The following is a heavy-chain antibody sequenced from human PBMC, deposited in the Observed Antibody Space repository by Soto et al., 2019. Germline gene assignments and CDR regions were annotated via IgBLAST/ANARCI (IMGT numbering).Heavy chain of an antibody. CDR1: GFTVSSNY. J-gene: IGHJ6*02. Sequence: RLSCAASGFTVSSNYMSWVRQAPGKGLEWVSVIYSGGSTYYADSVKGRFTISRDNSKNTLYLQMNSLRAEDTAVYYCARSPNYDSSGYYFGDYYYGMDVWGQGTTVTVSS. D-gene: IGHD3-22*01. CDR3: ARSPNYDSSGYYFGDYYYGMDV. CDR2: IYSGGST. V-gene: IGHV3-53*01.